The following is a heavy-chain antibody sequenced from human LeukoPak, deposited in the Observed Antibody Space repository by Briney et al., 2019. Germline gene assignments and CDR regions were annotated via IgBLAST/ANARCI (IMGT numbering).Heavy chain of an antibody. J-gene: IGHJ4*02. CDR1: GGSISGYY. V-gene: IGHV4-59*01. Sequence: SETPSLTCTVSGGSISGYYWSWIRQPPGKGLEWIGFIHNRGSTNYNPSLKSRVTISVDTSKNQFSLKLSSLTAADTAVYYCARYGSGRYHFDYWGQGTLVPVST. CDR3: ARYGSGRYHFDY. CDR2: IHNRGST. D-gene: IGHD3-10*01.